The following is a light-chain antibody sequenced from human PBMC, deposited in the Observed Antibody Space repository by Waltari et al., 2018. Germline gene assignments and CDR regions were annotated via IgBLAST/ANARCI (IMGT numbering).Light chain of an antibody. J-gene: IGKJ3*01. CDR1: PSLLHSDGKTY. CDR2: EVS. Sequence: DIVMTQTPLSLSVTPGQSASISCRASPSLLHSDGKTYLYWYLQRPGQPPHLLIYEVSNRFSGVPDRFSGIGSGTDFTLMISRVEAEDVVIYFCMQTLKFPFTFGPGTKVDI. V-gene: IGKV2D-29*01. CDR3: MQTLKFPFT.